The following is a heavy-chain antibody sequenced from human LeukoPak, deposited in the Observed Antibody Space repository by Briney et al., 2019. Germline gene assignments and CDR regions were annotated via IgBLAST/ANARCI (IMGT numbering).Heavy chain of an antibody. CDR1: GFSLTTSGVG. D-gene: IGHD6-19*01. J-gene: IGHJ4*02. CDR2: LYWNDDV. CDR3: AHPFQEQWLVAFDY. Sequence: VSGPTLVNPTQTFTLTCTFSGFSLTTSGVGVGWIRQPSGKALEWLTLLYWNDDVRYSSSLKSRLTITKDTSKNQVVLTLTNVDPVDTATYYCAHPFQEQWLVAFDYWGQGTLVTVSS. V-gene: IGHV2-5*01.